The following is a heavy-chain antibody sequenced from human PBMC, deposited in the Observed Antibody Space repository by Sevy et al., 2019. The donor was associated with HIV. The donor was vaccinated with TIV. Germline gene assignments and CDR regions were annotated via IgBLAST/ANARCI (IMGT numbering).Heavy chain of an antibody. CDR1: RGSISTSSYY. D-gene: IGHD6-19*01. Sequence: SETLSLTCTVSRGSISTSSYYWGWIRQPPGKGLEWIGSIYYSGSAYYNPSLKSRVTISIDTSKNQFSLNLNSVTAADTSVYYCARHPAAWYSGDRNPKGTFDCWGHGTLVTVSS. J-gene: IGHJ4*01. CDR2: IYYSGSA. CDR3: ARHPAAWYSGDRNPKGTFDC. V-gene: IGHV4-39*01.